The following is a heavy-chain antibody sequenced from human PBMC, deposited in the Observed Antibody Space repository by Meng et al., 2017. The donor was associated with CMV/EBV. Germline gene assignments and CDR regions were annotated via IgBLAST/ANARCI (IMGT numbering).Heavy chain of an antibody. D-gene: IGHD1-1*01. Sequence: GRLVEFGGGLIKPGGSLRLSCVISGLSFSDSWMSWVRQAPGKGLEWVGLIKSKVDGGTTDYAAPLRGRFSISRDDSKNTMYLQMNSLKTDDTAVYYCTTGRGGYNAEDYWGQGTLVTVSS. CDR3: TTGRGGYNAEDY. CDR1: GLSFSDSW. CDR2: IKSKVDGGTT. J-gene: IGHJ4*02. V-gene: IGHV3-15*01.